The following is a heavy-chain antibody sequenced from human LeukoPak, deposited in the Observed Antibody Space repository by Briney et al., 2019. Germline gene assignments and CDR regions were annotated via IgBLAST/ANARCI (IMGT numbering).Heavy chain of an antibody. CDR2: TYYSGST. D-gene: IGHD1-7*01. CDR3: ARNSDYYYMDV. V-gene: IGHV4-59*01. J-gene: IGHJ6*03. Sequence: PSETLSLTCTVSGGSISSYHWSWIRQPPGKGLEWIGYTYYSGSTNYNPSLKSRVTISVDTSKNQFSLKLSSVTAADTAVYYCARNSDYYYMDVWGKGTTVTVSS. CDR1: GGSISSYH.